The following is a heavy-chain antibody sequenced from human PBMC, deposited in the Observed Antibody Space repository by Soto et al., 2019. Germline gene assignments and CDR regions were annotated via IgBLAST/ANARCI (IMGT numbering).Heavy chain of an antibody. Sequence: PGGSLRLSCAASGFTFSSYDMHWVRQATGKGLEWVSAIGTAGDTYYPGSVKGRFTISRDNSKNTLYLQMNSLRSEDTAVYYCATSRYSGYDFEYYYYYGMDVWGQGTTVTVSS. CDR1: GFTFSSYD. D-gene: IGHD5-12*01. J-gene: IGHJ6*02. CDR2: IGTAGDT. V-gene: IGHV3-13*01. CDR3: ATSRYSGYDFEYYYYYGMDV.